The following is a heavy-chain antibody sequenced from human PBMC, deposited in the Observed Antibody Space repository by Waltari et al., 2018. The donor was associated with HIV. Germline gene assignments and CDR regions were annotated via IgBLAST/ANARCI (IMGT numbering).Heavy chain of an antibody. CDR1: GGSISSSSYY. CDR3: RVVVPAATNYYYYGMDV. Sequence: QLQLQESGPGLVKPSETLSLTCTVSGGSISSSSYYWGWIRQPPGKGLEWIGSIYYSGSTYYNPALKSRVTISVDTSKNHFSLKLSSVTAADTAVYYCRVVVPAATNYYYYGMDVWGQGTTVTVSS. CDR2: IYYSGST. V-gene: IGHV4-39*01. D-gene: IGHD2-2*01. J-gene: IGHJ6*02.